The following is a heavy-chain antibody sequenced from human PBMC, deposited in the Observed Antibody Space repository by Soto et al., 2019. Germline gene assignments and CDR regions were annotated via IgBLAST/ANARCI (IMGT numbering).Heavy chain of an antibody. CDR2: IFSNDEK. CDR1: GISLSKARMG. D-gene: IGHD3-16*02. J-gene: IGHJ4*02. CDR3: GRTNYVWGSYRAFDY. Sequence: QVTLKESGPVLVKPTETRTLTCTVSGISLSKARMGVSWIRQPPGKALEWLAHIFSNDEKSYSTSLKSRLTISKDTSKSQVVLNKTNMDPVDTTIYFCGRTNYVWGSYRAFDYWGQGTLVTVSS. V-gene: IGHV2-26*01.